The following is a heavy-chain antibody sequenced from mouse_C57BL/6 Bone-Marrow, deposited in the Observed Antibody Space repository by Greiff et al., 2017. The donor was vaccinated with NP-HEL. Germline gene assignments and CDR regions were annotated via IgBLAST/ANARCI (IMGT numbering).Heavy chain of an antibody. CDR1: GYSFTGYY. CDR2: INPSTGGT. J-gene: IGHJ4*01. Sequence: EVQLQQSGPELVKPGASVKISCKASGYSFTGYYMNWVKQSPEKSLEWIGEINPSTGGTTYNQKFKAKATLTVDKSSSTAYMQLKSLTSEDSAVYYCARGIITTVVATDWDAMDYWGQGTSVTVSS. V-gene: IGHV1-42*01. D-gene: IGHD1-1*01. CDR3: ARGIITTVVATDWDAMDY.